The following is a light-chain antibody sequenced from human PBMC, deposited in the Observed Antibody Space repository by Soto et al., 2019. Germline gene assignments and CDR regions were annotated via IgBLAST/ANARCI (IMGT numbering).Light chain of an antibody. J-gene: IGLJ2*01. Sequence: NFMLTQPHSVLESPGKTVTISCTRSSGSIASNYVQWYQQRPGSSPTTVIYEDNQRPSGVPDRFSGSIDSSSNSASLTISGLKTADEADYYCQSYDSSSVVFGGGTKLTVL. CDR2: EDN. V-gene: IGLV6-57*01. CDR3: QSYDSSSVV. CDR1: SGSIASNY.